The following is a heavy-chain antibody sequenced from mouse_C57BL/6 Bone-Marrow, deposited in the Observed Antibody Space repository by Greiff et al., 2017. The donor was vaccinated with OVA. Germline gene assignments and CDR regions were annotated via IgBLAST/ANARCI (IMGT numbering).Heavy chain of an antibody. J-gene: IGHJ3*01. Sequence: VKLVESGAELARPGASVKLSCKASGYTFTSYGISWVKQSTGQGLEWIGEIYPRSGNTYYNEKFKGKATLTADKSSSTAYMELRSLTSEDSAVYFCARSFAYWGQGTLVTVSA. CDR1: GYTFTSYG. CDR3: ARSFAY. V-gene: IGHV1-81*01. CDR2: IYPRSGNT.